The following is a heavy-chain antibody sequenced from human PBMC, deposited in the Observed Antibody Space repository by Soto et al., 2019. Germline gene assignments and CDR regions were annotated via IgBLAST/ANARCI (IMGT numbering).Heavy chain of an antibody. CDR1: GFIFSNYG. D-gene: IGHD2-8*01. V-gene: IGHV3-30*18. CDR3: AKDGNGGPPYYFDY. Sequence: PXGSLSLSFAASGFIFSNYGMHCVRQAPGKGLEWVTIISYDGSVKYYADSVKGRFTISRDNSKNTLYLQMNSLRAEDTAVYYCAKDGNGGPPYYFDYCGQGTLVTVSS. J-gene: IGHJ4*02. CDR2: ISYDGSVK.